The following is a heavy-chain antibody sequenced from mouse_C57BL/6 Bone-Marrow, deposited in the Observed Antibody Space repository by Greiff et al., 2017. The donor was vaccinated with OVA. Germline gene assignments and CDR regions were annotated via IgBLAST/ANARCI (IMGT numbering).Heavy chain of an antibody. CDR1: GYAFSSYW. V-gene: IGHV1-80*01. Sequence: QVHVKQSGAELVKPGASVKISCKASGYAFSSYWMNWVKQRPGKGLEWIGQIYPGDGDTNYNGKFKGKATLTADKSSSTAYMQLSSLTSEDSAVYFCAAQQGYYFDYWGQGTTLTVSS. J-gene: IGHJ2*01. CDR3: AAQQGYYFDY. CDR2: IYPGDGDT.